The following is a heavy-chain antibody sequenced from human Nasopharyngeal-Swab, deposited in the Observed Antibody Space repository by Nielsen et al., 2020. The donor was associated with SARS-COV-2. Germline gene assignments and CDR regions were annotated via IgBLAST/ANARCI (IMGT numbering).Heavy chain of an antibody. D-gene: IGHD3-22*01. CDR2: INHSGST. CDR3: ARGTVYYYDSSGYYYYYYGMDV. J-gene: IGHJ6*02. Sequence: WIRQPPGKGLEWIGEINHSGSTNYNPSLKSRVTISVDTSKNQFSLKLSSVTAADTAVYCCARGTVYYYDSSGYYYYYYGMDVWGQGTTVTVSS. V-gene: IGHV4-34*01.